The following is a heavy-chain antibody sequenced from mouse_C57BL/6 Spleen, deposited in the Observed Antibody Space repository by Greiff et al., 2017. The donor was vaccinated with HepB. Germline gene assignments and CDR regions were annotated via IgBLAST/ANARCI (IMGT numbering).Heavy chain of an antibody. CDR2: IDPENGDT. J-gene: IGHJ2*01. V-gene: IGHV14-4*01. Sequence: VQLKESGAELVRPGASVKLSCTASGFNIKDDYMHWVKQRPEQGLEWIGWIDPENGDTEYASKFQGKATITADTSSNTAYLQLSSLTSEDTAVYYCTTSPQYYFDYWGQGTTLTVSS. CDR1: GFNIKDDY. CDR3: TTSPQYYFDY. D-gene: IGHD3-2*02.